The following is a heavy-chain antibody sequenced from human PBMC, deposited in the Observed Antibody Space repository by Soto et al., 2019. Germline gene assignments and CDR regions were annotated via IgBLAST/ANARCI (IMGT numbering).Heavy chain of an antibody. V-gene: IGHV5-51*01. CDR1: GYTFNTYW. CDR2: IYPGDSDT. Sequence: GESLKISCXGSGYTFNTYWIGWVRQMPGKGLEWMGFIYPGDSDTTYSPSFQGQVTISVDKSISTAYLQWSSLKVSDTAIYYCPRQKLWMATINNDAFDVWGQGTKVTVSS. J-gene: IGHJ3*01. CDR3: PRQKLWMATINNDAFDV. D-gene: IGHD2-21*01.